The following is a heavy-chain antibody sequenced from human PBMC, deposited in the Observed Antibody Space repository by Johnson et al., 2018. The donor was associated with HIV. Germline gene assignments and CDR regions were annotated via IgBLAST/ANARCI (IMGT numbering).Heavy chain of an antibody. CDR1: GFTFSNAW. Sequence: VQLVESGGGLIQPGGSLRLSCAASGFTFSNAWMSWVRQAPGKGLEWVSVIYSGGTTWYADSVEGRFTISRDNSKNTVLLQMNSLRVEDTAVYYCAREQELIGERAFDIWGQGTMVTVSS. V-gene: IGHV3-53*01. CDR2: IYSGGTT. J-gene: IGHJ3*02. CDR3: AREQELIGERAFDI. D-gene: IGHD6-13*01.